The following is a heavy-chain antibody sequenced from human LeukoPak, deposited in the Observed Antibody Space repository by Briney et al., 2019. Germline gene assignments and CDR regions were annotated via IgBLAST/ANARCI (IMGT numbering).Heavy chain of an antibody. CDR2: IKQDGSQE. D-gene: IGHD1-26*01. Sequence: GGSLRLSCAASRFTLSTYWMSWVRQAPGKGLEWVAHIKQDGSQEYYVDSVKGRFTISRDNAKNTLYLQMNSLGAEDTAVYYCGKNRYSGSLSPFDIWGQGTMVTVSS. V-gene: IGHV3-7*03. CDR1: RFTLSTYW. J-gene: IGHJ3*02. CDR3: GKNRYSGSLSPFDI.